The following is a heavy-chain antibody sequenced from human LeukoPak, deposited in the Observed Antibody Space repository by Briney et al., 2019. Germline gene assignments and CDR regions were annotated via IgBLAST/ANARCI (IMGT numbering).Heavy chain of an antibody. Sequence: GASVKVSCKASGYTFIGYYVHWARQAPGQGLEWMGRINPNSGDTNYAQKFQGRVTMTRDTSISTAYMELSRLRSDDTAVYYCARDYCGGDCFPDYWGQGTLVTVSS. CDR2: INPNSGDT. V-gene: IGHV1-2*06. CDR1: GYTFIGYY. CDR3: ARDYCGGDCFPDY. D-gene: IGHD2-21*02. J-gene: IGHJ4*02.